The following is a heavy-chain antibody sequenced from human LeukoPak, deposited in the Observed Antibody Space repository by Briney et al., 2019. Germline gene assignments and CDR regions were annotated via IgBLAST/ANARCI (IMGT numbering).Heavy chain of an antibody. CDR2: ISAYNGNR. D-gene: IGHD3-10*01. CDR3: ARGPSHYFGAGSAPKDFDY. Sequence: ASVKVSCKASDYTFSSYGIHWVRQAPGQGPEWMGWISAYNGNRDYALKFQGRVTMATDTSTNTAQMELRSPRSDDTAVYYCARGPSHYFGAGSAPKDFDYWGQGTLVIVSS. J-gene: IGHJ4*02. V-gene: IGHV1-18*01. CDR1: DYTFSSYG.